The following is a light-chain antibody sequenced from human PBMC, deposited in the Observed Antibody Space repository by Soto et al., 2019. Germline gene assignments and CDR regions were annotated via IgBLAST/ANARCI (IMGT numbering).Light chain of an antibody. J-gene: IGKJ2*01. V-gene: IGKV1-39*01. CDR1: QSISSY. CDR2: AAS. CDR3: RPSYSTPNT. Sequence: DIQMTQSPSSLSASVGDRVTITCRASQSISSYLNWYQQKPGKAPKLLIYAASSLQSGVPSRFSGSGSVTDFTLTISSLQPEDFATYSCRPSYSTPNTFGQRTTLEIK.